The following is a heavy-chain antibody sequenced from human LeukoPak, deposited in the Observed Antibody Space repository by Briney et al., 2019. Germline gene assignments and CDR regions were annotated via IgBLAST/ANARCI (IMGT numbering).Heavy chain of an antibody. CDR3: ARGLRIVGATKGPFDY. CDR1: GGTFSSYA. CDR2: IIPIFGTA. J-gene: IGHJ4*02. D-gene: IGHD1-26*01. Sequence: GASVKVSCKASGGTFSSYAISWVRQAPGQGLEWMGGIIPIFGTANYAQKFQGRVTITADESTSTAYMELSSLRSEDTAVYYCARGLRIVGATKGPFDYWGQGTLVTVSS. V-gene: IGHV1-69*01.